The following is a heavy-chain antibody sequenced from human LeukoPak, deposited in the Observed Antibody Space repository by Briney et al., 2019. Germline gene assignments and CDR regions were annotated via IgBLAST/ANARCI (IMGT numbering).Heavy chain of an antibody. CDR1: GGSISSYY. CDR3: ARQGEYYDILTGYYPLYY. Sequence: SETLSLTCTVSGGSISSYYRSWIRQPPGKGLEWIGYIYYSGSTNYNPSLKSRVTISVDTSKNQFSLKLSSVTAADTAVYYCARQGEYYDILTGYYPLYYWGQGTLVTVSS. D-gene: IGHD3-9*01. V-gene: IGHV4-59*08. CDR2: IYYSGST. J-gene: IGHJ4*02.